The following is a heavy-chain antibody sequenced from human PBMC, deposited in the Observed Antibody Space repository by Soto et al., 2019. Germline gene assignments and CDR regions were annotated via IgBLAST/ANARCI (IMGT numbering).Heavy chain of an antibody. Sequence: QVQLQESGPGLVEPSETLSLTCTVSGVSFRSSDYYWGWIRQPPNTGLEWIGRMHYSGSTFYNPSLKSRVTISVDTSKNQFSLKLTAVTAADTAVYYCARPGYSSSWYWFDPWGQGTLVTVSS. J-gene: IGHJ5*02. CDR3: ARPGYSSSWYWFDP. CDR1: GVSFRSSDYY. D-gene: IGHD6-13*01. CDR2: MHYSGST. V-gene: IGHV4-39*01.